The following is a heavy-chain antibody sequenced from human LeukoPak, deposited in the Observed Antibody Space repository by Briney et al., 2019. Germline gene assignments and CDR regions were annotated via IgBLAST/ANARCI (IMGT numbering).Heavy chain of an antibody. J-gene: IGHJ6*03. CDR3: ARVSSSWYYYYYYMDV. V-gene: IGHV3-74*01. CDR2: INSDGSST. Sequence: PGGSLRLSCAASGFTFSSYWMHWVRQAPGKGLVWVSRINSDGSSTSYADSVKGRFTISRDNAKNTLYLQMNSLRAEDTAVYYCARVSSSWYYYYYYMDVWGKGTTVTVSS. CDR1: GFTFSSYW. D-gene: IGHD6-13*01.